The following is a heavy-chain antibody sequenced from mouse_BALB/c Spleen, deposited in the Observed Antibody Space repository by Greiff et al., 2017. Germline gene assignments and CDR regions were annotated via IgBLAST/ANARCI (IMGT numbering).Heavy chain of an antibody. CDR1: GFNIKDTY. Sequence: EVKLQESGAELVKPGASVKLSCTASGFNIKDTYMHWVKQRPEQGLEWIGWIDPANGNTKYDPKFQGKATITADTSSNTAYLQLSSLTSEDTAVYYCAATGRATLLAYWGQGTMVTVSA. V-gene: IGHV14-3*02. J-gene: IGHJ3*01. D-gene: IGHD3-2*01. CDR3: AATGRATLLAY. CDR2: IDPANGNT.